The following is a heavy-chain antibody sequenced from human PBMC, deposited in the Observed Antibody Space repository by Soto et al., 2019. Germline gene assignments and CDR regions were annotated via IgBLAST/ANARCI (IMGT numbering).Heavy chain of an antibody. J-gene: IGHJ5*02. Sequence: EVQLVESGGGLVQPGGSLRLSCAASGFTVSSNYMSWVRQAPGKGLEWVSVIYSGGSTYYADSVKGRFIISRDNSKNTLYLQMNSLRAEDTAVYYCARGAAGFLEWLPNWFDPWGQGTLVTVSS. CDR1: GFTVSSNY. CDR2: IYSGGST. D-gene: IGHD3-3*01. CDR3: ARGAAGFLEWLPNWFDP. V-gene: IGHV3-66*01.